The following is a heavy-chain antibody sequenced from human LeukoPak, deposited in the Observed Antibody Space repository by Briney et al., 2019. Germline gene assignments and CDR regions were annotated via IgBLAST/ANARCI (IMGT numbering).Heavy chain of an antibody. D-gene: IGHD1-26*01. J-gene: IGHJ5*02. CDR1: GYTFTSYD. CDR3: ARANAWSGSYWT. Sequence: ASVKVSCKASGYTFTSYDINWVRQATGQGLEWMGWMNPNSGNTGYAQKFQGRVTMTRNTSISTAYMELSSLRSEDTAVYYCARANAWSGSYWTWGQGTLVTVSS. V-gene: IGHV1-8*01. CDR2: MNPNSGNT.